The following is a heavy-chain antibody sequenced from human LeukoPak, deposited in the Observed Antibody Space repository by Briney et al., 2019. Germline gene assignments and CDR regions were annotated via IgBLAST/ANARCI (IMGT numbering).Heavy chain of an antibody. J-gene: IGHJ3*02. D-gene: IGHD5-18*01. CDR1: GGSFSGYY. CDR3: AKGLGDTAMSGAFDI. CDR2: INHSGST. Sequence: SETLSLTCAVYGGSFSGYYWSWIRQPPGKGLEWIGEINHSGSTNYNPSLKSRVTISVDTSKNQFSLKLSSVTAADPAVYYCAKGLGDTAMSGAFDIWGQGTMVTVSS. V-gene: IGHV4-34*01.